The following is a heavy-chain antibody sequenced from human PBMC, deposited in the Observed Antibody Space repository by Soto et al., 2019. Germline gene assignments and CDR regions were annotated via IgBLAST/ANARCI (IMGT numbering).Heavy chain of an antibody. CDR3: VRDSPIGSTYSGYDGIDY. CDR2: IIPLLDIA. Sequence: QVQVVQSGAEVKKPGYSVKVSCKASGGTFSNDIITWVRQAPGQGLEWMGRIIPLLDIANYAQKFQGRVTITADKSTSTAYMELNRLRSEDTAVYYCVRDSPIGSTYSGYDGIDYWGQGTLVTVSS. V-gene: IGHV1-69*08. CDR1: GGTFSNDI. D-gene: IGHD5-12*01. J-gene: IGHJ4*02.